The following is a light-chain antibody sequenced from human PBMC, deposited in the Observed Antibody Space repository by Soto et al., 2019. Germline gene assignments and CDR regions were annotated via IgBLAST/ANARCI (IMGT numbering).Light chain of an antibody. V-gene: IGLV2-8*01. CDR2: QVT. J-gene: IGLJ1*01. CDR3: SSYAGRTLYV. CDR1: GSDVGGYSF. Sequence: QSALTQPPSASGSPGQSVTISCTGTGSDVGGYSFVSWYQQHPGKAPKLIIYQVTKRPSGVPDRFSGSKSGNTASLTVSGLQAEDEADYYCSSYAGRTLYVFGTGTKVTVL.